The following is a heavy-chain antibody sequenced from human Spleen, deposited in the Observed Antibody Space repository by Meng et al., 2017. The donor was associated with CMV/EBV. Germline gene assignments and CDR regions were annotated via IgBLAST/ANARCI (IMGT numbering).Heavy chain of an antibody. V-gene: IGHV1-2*02. CDR3: ARGRDFWSGYYTGYFDY. D-gene: IGHD3-3*01. CDR1: TFTGYY. J-gene: IGHJ4*02. CDR2: INPNSGST. Sequence: TFTGYYMPWVRQAPGQGLEWMGWINPNSGSTNYAQKFQGRVTMTRDTSISTAYMELSRLRSDDTAVYYCARGRDFWSGYYTGYFDYWGQGTLVTVSS.